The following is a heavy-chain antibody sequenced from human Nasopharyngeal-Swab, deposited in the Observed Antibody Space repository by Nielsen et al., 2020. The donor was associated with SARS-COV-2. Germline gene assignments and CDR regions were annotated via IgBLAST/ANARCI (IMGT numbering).Heavy chain of an antibody. CDR1: GGSFSGYY. V-gene: IGHV4-34*01. D-gene: IGHD6-13*01. CDR3: ARGRGSSSWYLRFDY. J-gene: IGHJ4*02. CDR2: INHSGST. Sequence: SETLSLTCAVYGGSFSGYYWSWIRQPPGKGLEWIGEINHSGSTNYTPSLKSRVTISVDTSKNQFSLKLGSVTAADTAVYYCARGRGSSSWYLRFDYWGQGTLVTVSS.